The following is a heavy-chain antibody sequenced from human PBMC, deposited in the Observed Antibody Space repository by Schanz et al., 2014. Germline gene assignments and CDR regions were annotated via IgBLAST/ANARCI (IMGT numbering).Heavy chain of an antibody. J-gene: IGHJ4*02. V-gene: IGHV3-7*01. Sequence: ESGGGLVQPGGSLRLSCAASGFTFSTYWMSWVRQAPGKGLEWVANIKQDESERSYVDSVKGRFTISRDNAKNSLYLQMNSLRAEDTAVYYCARVQGYHDFWSGYYPPDYWGQGTLVTVSS. CDR2: IKQDESER. CDR3: ARVQGYHDFWSGYYPPDY. D-gene: IGHD3-3*01. CDR1: GFTFSTYW.